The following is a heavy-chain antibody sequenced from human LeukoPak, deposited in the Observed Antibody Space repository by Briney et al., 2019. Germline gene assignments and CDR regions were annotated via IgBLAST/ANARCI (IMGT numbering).Heavy chain of an antibody. CDR3: VKTLFVFGGLIRTDVFVL. D-gene: IGHD3-10*01. J-gene: IGHJ3*01. CDR2: ISSDGGSS. CDR1: GFSFNKYA. Sequence: GGSLRLSCSASGFSFNKYAVHWVRQAPGKGLEYVSGISSDGGSSQYADTAKGRFTISRDNSKNALYLQLSSPRLEDTALYYCVKTLFVFGGLIRTDVFVLWGKGKMVTVS. V-gene: IGHV3-64D*09.